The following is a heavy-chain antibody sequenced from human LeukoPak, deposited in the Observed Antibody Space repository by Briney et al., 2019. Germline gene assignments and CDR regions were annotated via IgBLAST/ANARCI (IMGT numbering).Heavy chain of an antibody. J-gene: IGHJ4*02. CDR1: GFTVSSNY. CDR3: AKDSSHYDFWSGYHLPY. Sequence: GGSLRLSCAASGFTVSSNYMSWVRQAPGKGLEWVSVIYSSGSTYYADSVKGRFTISRDNSKNTLYLQMNSLRAEDTAVYYCAKDSSHYDFWSGYHLPYWGQGTLVTVSS. V-gene: IGHV3-66*03. CDR2: IYSSGST. D-gene: IGHD3-3*01.